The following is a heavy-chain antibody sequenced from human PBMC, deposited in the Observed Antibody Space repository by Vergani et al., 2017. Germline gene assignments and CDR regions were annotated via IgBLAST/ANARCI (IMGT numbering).Heavy chain of an antibody. J-gene: IGHJ2*01. D-gene: IGHD3-22*01. CDR1: GFTFSSYS. CDR3: AGEYSSGYYDAHWYFDL. V-gene: IGHV3-21*01. Sequence: VQLVESGGGVVQPGRSLRLSCAASGFTFSSYSMNWVRQAPGKGLEWVSSISGNSSYIYYADSVKGRFTISRNNAKNSLYLQMNSLRAEDTAVYYCAGEYSSGYYDAHWYFDLWGRGTLVTVSS. CDR2: ISGNSSYI.